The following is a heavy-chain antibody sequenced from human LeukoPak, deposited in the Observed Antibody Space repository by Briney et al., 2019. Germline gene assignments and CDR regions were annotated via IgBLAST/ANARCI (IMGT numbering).Heavy chain of an antibody. J-gene: IGHJ3*02. V-gene: IGHV1-46*01. CDR2: INPSGGST. D-gene: IGHD3-22*01. Sequence: ASVTVSCKASGYTFTSYYMHWVRQAPGQGLEWMGIINPSGGSTSYAQKFQGRVTMTRDTSTSTVYMELSSLRSEDTAVYYCARGSPYYDSSGYYYRRAFDIWGQGTMVTVSS. CDR3: ARGSPYYDSSGYYYRRAFDI. CDR1: GYTFTSYY.